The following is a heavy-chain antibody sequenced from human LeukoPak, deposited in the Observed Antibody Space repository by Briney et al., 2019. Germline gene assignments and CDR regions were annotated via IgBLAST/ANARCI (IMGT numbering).Heavy chain of an antibody. CDR3: ARGQGGNYYLNYFDY. D-gene: IGHD1-26*01. Sequence: SETLSLTCTVTGGSFSTYYWSWIRQPPGKGLEWIGHFYYSGSTNYNPSLKSRVTISVDTSRNQFSLKLTSVTAADTAVYYCARGQGGNYYLNYFDYWGQGTLVTVSS. J-gene: IGHJ4*02. V-gene: IGHV4-59*01. CDR1: GGSFSTYY. CDR2: FYYSGST.